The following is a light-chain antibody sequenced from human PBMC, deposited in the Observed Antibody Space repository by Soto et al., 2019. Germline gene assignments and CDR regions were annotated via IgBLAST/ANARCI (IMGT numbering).Light chain of an antibody. CDR2: EVT. CDR1: GSDVGGYNF. J-gene: IGLJ1*01. CDR3: SSYTSSSTYV. Sequence: QSVLTQPPSASGSPGQSVTISCTGTGSDVGGYNFVSWYQQHPGKAPQLIIYEVTKRPSGVPDRFSGSKSGNTASLTVSGLQTEDEADYYCSSYTSSSTYVFGSGTKVT. V-gene: IGLV2-8*01.